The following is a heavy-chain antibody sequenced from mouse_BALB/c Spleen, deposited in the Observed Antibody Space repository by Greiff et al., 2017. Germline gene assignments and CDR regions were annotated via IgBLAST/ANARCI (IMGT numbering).Heavy chain of an antibody. D-gene: IGHD2-4*01. CDR2: IWGGGST. Sequence: VQLKESGPGLVAPSQSLSITCTVSGFSLTDYGVSWIRQPPGKGLEWLGVIWGGGSTYYNSALKSRLSISKDNSKSQVFLKMNSLQTDDTAMYYCAASTMITSYAMDYWGQGTSVTVSS. CDR3: AASTMITSYAMDY. V-gene: IGHV2-6-5*01. J-gene: IGHJ4*01. CDR1: GFSLTDYG.